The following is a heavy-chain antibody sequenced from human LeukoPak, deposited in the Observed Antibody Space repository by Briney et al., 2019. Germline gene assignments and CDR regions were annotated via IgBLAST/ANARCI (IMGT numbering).Heavy chain of an antibody. V-gene: IGHV1-46*01. CDR1: GYTFSSYA. CDR2: ITPSGGST. J-gene: IGHJ4*02. CDR3: ARGPNGYSGDDSLGFDY. D-gene: IGHD5-12*01. Sequence: ASVKVSCKASGYTFSSYAMHWVRQAPGQGLEWMGIITPSGGSTSYAQKFQGRVTMTRDTSTSTVYMELSSLRSEDTAVYYCARGPNGYSGDDSLGFDYWGQGTLVTVSS.